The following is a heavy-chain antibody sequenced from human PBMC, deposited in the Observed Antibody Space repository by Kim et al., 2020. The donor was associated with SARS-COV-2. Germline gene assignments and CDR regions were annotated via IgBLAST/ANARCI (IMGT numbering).Heavy chain of an antibody. J-gene: IGHJ3*02. V-gene: IGHV3-30*18. CDR3: AKERTHDLRYFDWLRGETEAAFDI. CDR1: GFTFSSYG. Sequence: GGSLRLSCAASGFTFSSYGMHWVRQAPGKGLEWVAVISYDGSNKYYADSVKGRFTISRDNSKNTLYLQMNSLRAEDTAVYYCAKERTHDLRYFDWLRGETEAAFDIWGQGTMVTVSS. D-gene: IGHD3-9*01. CDR2: ISYDGSNK.